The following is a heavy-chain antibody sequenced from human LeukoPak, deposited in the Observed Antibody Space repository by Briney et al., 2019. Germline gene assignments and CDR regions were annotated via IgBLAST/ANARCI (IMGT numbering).Heavy chain of an antibody. J-gene: IGHJ4*02. V-gene: IGHV4-34*01. CDR2: INHSGST. CDR3: ARGSRRYSGSGSYYGY. D-gene: IGHD3-10*01. CDR1: GGSFSGYY. Sequence: KPSETLSLTCAVYGGSFSGYYWSWIRQPPGKGLEWIGEINHSGSTNYNPFLKSRVTISVDTSKNQFSLKLSSVTAADTAVYYCARGSRRYSGSGSYYGYWGQGTLVSVPS.